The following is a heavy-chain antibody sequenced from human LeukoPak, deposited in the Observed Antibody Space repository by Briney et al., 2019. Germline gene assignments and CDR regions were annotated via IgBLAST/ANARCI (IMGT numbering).Heavy chain of an antibody. CDR1: GYTFTGYY. D-gene: IGHD2-8*01. J-gene: IGHJ6*03. CDR3: ARVMRQYYYYYYMDV. CDR2: INPNSGGT. V-gene: IGHV1-2*02. Sequence: SSVKVSCTASGYTFTGYYMHWVRQAPGQGLEWMGWINPNSGGTNYAQKFQGRVTMTRDTSISTAYMELSRLRSDDTAVYYCARVMRQYYYYYYMDVWGKGTTVTASS.